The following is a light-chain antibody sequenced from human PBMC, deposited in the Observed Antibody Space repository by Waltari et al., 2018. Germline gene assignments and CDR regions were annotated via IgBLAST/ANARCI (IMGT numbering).Light chain of an antibody. CDR3: QQSYSTPLWT. J-gene: IGKJ1*01. CDR2: AAS. V-gene: IGKV1-39*01. CDR1: QSISSY. Sequence: DIQMTQSPSYLSASVGERVTITCRASQSISSYLNWYQQKPGKAPKLLIYAASSLQSGVPSRFSGSGSGTDFTLTISSLQPEDFATYYCQQSYSTPLWTFGQGTKVEIK.